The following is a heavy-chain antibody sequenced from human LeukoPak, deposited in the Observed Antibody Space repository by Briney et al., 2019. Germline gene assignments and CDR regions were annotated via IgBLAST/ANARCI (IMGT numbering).Heavy chain of an antibody. J-gene: IGHJ4*02. Sequence: GGSLRLSCAASGFTFSSYDMHWVRQATGKGLEWVSAIGTAGGTYYPGSVKGRFTISRENAKNSLYLQMNSLRAGDTAVYYCARDRHGELDYWGQGTLVTVSS. CDR3: ARDRHGELDY. D-gene: IGHD4-17*01. CDR1: GFTFSSYD. V-gene: IGHV3-13*01. CDR2: IGTAGGT.